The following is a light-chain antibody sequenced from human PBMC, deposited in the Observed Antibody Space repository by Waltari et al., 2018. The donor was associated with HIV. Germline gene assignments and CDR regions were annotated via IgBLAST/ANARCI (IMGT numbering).Light chain of an antibody. CDR3: NSYVGSNNYI. Sequence: QSALTQPPSASGSPGQSVTISCTGTSSDVGGYNYVPWYQHHPGKAPKLMIYDVSKRPSGVPDRFSGSKSGNTASLTVSGLQAEDEADYYCNSYVGSNNYIFGTGTKVTVL. V-gene: IGLV2-8*01. CDR1: SSDVGGYNY. CDR2: DVS. J-gene: IGLJ1*01.